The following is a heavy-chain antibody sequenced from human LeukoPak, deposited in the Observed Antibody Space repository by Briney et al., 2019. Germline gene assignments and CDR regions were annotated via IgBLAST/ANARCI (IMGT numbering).Heavy chain of an antibody. Sequence: GGSLRLSCAASGFTFSSYSMNWVRQAPGKGLEWVSSISSSSSYIYYADSVKGRFAISRDNAKNSLYLQMNSLRAEDTAVYYCARLAVAEDDYWGQGTLVTVSS. D-gene: IGHD2-15*01. CDR1: GFTFSSYS. V-gene: IGHV3-21*01. J-gene: IGHJ4*02. CDR3: ARLAVAEDDY. CDR2: ISSSSSYI.